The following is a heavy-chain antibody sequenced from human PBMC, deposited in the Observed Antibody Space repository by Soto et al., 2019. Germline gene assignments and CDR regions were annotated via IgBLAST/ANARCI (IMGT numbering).Heavy chain of an antibody. J-gene: IGHJ4*02. CDR3: ARGKGKSDY. CDR2: INHSGST. V-gene: IGHV4-34*01. CDR1: GGSFSGYY. Sequence: QVQLQQWGAGLLKPSETLSLTCAVYGGSFSGYYWSWIRQPPGKGLEWIGEINHSGSTNYNPSLKTRSTXXVDTSTNQFSLKLSSVTAADTAVYYCARGKGKSDYWGQGTLVTVSS.